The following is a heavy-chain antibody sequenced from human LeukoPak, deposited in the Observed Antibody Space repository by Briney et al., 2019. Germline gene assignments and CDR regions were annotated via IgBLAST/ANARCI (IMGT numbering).Heavy chain of an antibody. CDR3: ARVVFGRVGTFYFDY. Sequence: GGSLRLTCAASGFTVSSNYMTRVRQAPGKGLEWVSVIYSGGTTYYADSAKGRFTISRDNSKNTLYLQMNSLRAEDTAVYYCARVVFGRVGTFYFDYWGQGTLVTVSS. V-gene: IGHV3-53*01. D-gene: IGHD1-26*01. CDR1: GFTVSSNY. CDR2: IYSGGTT. J-gene: IGHJ4*02.